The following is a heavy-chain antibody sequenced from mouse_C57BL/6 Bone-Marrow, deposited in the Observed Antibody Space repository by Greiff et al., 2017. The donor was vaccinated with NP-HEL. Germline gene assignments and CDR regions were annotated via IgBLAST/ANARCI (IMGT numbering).Heavy chain of an antibody. CDR1: GYTFTSYW. Sequence: QVQLQQPGTELVKPGASVKLSCKASGYTFTSYWMHWVKQRPGQGLEWIGNINPSNGGTNYNEKFKSKATLTVDKSSSTAYMQHSSLTSEDSAVYYCARCTTVVADRYFDVWGTGTTVTVSS. CDR3: ARCTTVVADRYFDV. CDR2: INPSNGGT. J-gene: IGHJ1*03. V-gene: IGHV1-53*01. D-gene: IGHD1-1*01.